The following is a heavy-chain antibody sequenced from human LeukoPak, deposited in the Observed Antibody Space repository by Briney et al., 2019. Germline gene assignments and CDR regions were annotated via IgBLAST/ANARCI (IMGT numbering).Heavy chain of an antibody. CDR2: ISYDGSNK. V-gene: IGHV3-30-3*01. CDR1: GFTFSSYA. J-gene: IGHJ4*02. CDR3: ARDSSGLSFDY. D-gene: IGHD6-19*01. Sequence: GGSLRLSCAASGFTFSSYAMHWVRQAPGKGLEWVAVISYDGSNKYYADSVKGRFTISRDNSKNTLYLQMNSLRADDTAVYYCARDSSGLSFDYWGQGTLVTVSS.